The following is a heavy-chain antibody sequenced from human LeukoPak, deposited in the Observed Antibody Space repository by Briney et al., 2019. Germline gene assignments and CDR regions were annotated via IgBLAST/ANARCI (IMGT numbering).Heavy chain of an antibody. CDR3: ASHWELRY. CDR1: GFSDSSNY. CDR2: VYSGGST. D-gene: IGHD1-26*01. J-gene: IGHJ4*02. Sequence: GGSLRLSCAASGFSDSSNYMNWVRQAPGKGLEWVSVVYSGGSTYYADSVKGRFTISRVNSKNTLYLQMNNLRAEDTAVYYCASHWELRYWGQGTLVTVSS. V-gene: IGHV3-53*01.